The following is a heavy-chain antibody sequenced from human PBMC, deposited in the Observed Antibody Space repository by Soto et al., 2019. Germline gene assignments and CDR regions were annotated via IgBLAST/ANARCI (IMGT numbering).Heavy chain of an antibody. Sequence: GGSLRLSCAASGFTVSSNYMSWVRQAPGKGLEWVSVIYSGGSTYYADSVKGRFTISRDNSKNTLYLQMNSLRAEDTAVYDCASPGWGYSHGPFDYWGQGTLVTVSS. V-gene: IGHV3-53*01. CDR2: IYSGGST. CDR3: ASPGWGYSHGPFDY. D-gene: IGHD5-18*01. J-gene: IGHJ4*02. CDR1: GFTVSSNY.